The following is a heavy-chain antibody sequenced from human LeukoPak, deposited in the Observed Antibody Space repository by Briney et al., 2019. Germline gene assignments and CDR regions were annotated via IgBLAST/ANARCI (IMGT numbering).Heavy chain of an antibody. CDR3: ARQEYCSGGSCYTWFDP. V-gene: IGHV5-51*01. Sequence: GESLKISCQDSGYSFTNYWIGWVRQMPGKGLEWMGIIHSADSNTKYSPSFQGQVTISADKSVSTAYLQWSSLKASDTAMYYCARQEYCSGGSCYTWFDPWGQGTLVTVSS. CDR1: GYSFTNYW. CDR2: IHSADSNT. D-gene: IGHD2-15*01. J-gene: IGHJ5*02.